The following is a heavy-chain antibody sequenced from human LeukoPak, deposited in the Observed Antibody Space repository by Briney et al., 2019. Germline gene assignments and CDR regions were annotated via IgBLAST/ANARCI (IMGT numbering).Heavy chain of an antibody. V-gene: IGHV3-11*01. J-gene: IGHJ5*02. Sequence: PGGSLRLSCAASGFTFSDYYMSWIRQAPGKGLEWVSYISNSGNTIYYADSVKGRFTISRDNAKNSLDLQMNSLRDEDTAVYYCARAGRFEILTRYYGYWLDPWGQGTLVTVSS. CDR2: ISNSGNTI. CDR3: ARAGRFEILTRYYGYWLDP. D-gene: IGHD3-9*01. CDR1: GFTFSDYY.